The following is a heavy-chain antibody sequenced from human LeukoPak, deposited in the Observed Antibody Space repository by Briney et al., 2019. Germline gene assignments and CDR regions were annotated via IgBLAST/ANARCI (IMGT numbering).Heavy chain of an antibody. CDR1: GYTFTGYY. CDR2: INPNSGGT. V-gene: IGHV1-2*06. D-gene: IGHD1-7*01. CDR3: ARNYDPVYYYYGMDV. Sequence: ASVKVSCKASGYTFTGYYMHWVRRAPGQGLEWMGRINPNSGGTNYAQKFQGRVTMTRDTSSSTAYMELSRLRSDDTAVYYCARNYDPVYYYYGMDVWGQGTTVTVSS. J-gene: IGHJ6*02.